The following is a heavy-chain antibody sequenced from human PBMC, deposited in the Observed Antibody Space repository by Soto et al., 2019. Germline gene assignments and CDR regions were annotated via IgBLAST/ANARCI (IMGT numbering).Heavy chain of an antibody. D-gene: IGHD3-22*01. CDR2: INHSGRV. Sequence: TLSLTCAVYGGSFSGHSWTWIRQSPGKGLEWIGDINHSGRVNYSPSLKSRVTVSLDTSKNQFSLTLSAVTAADTAMYYCSTRAYDTNGYYRFDPWGQGTLVTVSS. J-gene: IGHJ5*01. V-gene: IGHV4-34*01. CDR1: GGSFSGHS. CDR3: STRAYDTNGYYRFDP.